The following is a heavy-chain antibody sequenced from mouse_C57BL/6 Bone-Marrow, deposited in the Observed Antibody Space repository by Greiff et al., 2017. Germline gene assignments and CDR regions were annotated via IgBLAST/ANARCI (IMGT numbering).Heavy chain of an antibody. D-gene: IGHD1-1*01. CDR1: GYTFTSYW. Sequence: QVQLKQPGAELVKPGASVKLSCKASGYTFTSYWMHWVKQRPGQGLEWIGLLHPNSGSTNYHEKFKSKATLAVDKSSRTAYMQLSSRTSEDSAVYYCARGRGSSSRYFDVWGTGTTGTVSS. V-gene: IGHV1-64*01. J-gene: IGHJ1*03. CDR3: ARGRGSSSRYFDV. CDR2: LHPNSGST.